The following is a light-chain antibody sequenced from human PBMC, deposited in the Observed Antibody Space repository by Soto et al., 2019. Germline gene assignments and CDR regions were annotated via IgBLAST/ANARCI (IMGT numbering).Light chain of an antibody. V-gene: IGLV2-8*01. CDR3: QSFDNSLSGWV. CDR1: SSDVGTYDY. Sequence: QSALTQPPSASGSPGQSVTISCTGTSSDVGTYDYVSWYQQHPGKAPKLMIYEVTKRPSGVPDRFSGSKSGNTASLTVSGLQSEDEADYYCQSFDNSLSGWVFGGGTQLTVL. J-gene: IGLJ3*02. CDR2: EVT.